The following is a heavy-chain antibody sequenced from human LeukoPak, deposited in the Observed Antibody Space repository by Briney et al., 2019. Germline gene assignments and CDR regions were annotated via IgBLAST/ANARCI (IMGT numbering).Heavy chain of an antibody. V-gene: IGHV3-15*07. CDR3: TRYYDSSGYYYFDY. CDR1: GFTFSNAW. CDR2: IKSKTDGGTI. J-gene: IGHJ4*02. D-gene: IGHD3-22*01. Sequence: PGGSLRLSCAASGFTFSNAWMNWVRQAPGKGLEWVGRIKSKTDGGTIDYAAPVKGRFTISRDDSKNTLYLQMNSLKTEDTAVYYCTRYYDSSGYYYFDYWGQGTLVTVSS.